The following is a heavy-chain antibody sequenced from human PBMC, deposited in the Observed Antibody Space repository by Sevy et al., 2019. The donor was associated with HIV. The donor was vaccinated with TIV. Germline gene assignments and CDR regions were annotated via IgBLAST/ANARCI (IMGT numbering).Heavy chain of an antibody. CDR1: GFSFSHYA. CDR3: GRVAVSYCTNDCYHRFDY. CDR2: ISYDGTYK. Sequence: GGSLRLSCAVSGFSFSHYAFHWVRQAPGKGLEWVSLISYDGTYKYYADSVKGRFTTSRDNSKNTLYLQMNSLRGNDTAVYYCGRVAVSYCTNDCYHRFDYWGPGALVTVSS. D-gene: IGHD2-8*01. V-gene: IGHV3-30-3*01. J-gene: IGHJ4*02.